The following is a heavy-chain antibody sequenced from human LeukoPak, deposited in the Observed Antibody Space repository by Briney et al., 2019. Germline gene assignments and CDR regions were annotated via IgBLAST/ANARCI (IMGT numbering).Heavy chain of an antibody. CDR1: GFTFSDYY. J-gene: IGHJ6*02. CDR3: ARARLYGDYRWGYYYYGMDV. D-gene: IGHD4-17*01. V-gene: IGHV3-11*06. CDR2: ISSSSSYI. Sequence: GGSLRLSCTASGFTFSDYYMSWIRQAPGKGLEWVSSISSSSSYIYYADSVKGRFTISRDNSKNTLYLQMNSLRAEDTAVYYCARARLYGDYRWGYYYYGMDVWGQGTTVTVSS.